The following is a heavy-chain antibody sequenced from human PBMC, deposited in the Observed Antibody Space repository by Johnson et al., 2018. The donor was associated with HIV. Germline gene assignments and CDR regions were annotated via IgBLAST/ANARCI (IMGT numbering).Heavy chain of an antibody. CDR1: GFTFSSYD. CDR2: IGTAGDT. Sequence: VQLVESGGGLVQPGGSLRLSCAASGFTFSSYDMHWVRQATGKGLEWVSAIGTAGDTYYPGSVKGRFTISRENAKNSLYLQMNSLRAGDTAVYYCARAARVVTPGGAAFDIWGQGTMVTVSS. D-gene: IGHD4-23*01. CDR3: ARAARVVTPGGAAFDI. J-gene: IGHJ3*02. V-gene: IGHV3-13*01.